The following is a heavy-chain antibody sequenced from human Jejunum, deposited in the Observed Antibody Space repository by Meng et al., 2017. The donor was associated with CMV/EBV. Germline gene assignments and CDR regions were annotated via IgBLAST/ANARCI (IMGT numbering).Heavy chain of an antibody. CDR1: SGGYY. Sequence: SGGYYWSWVRQSPGKGLEWIGYIYYTGSTSYNPSFKSRVTISVDTSKNQFSLKVNSVTAADTAVYYCARYGDPTYPTTLPNKYFQLWGQGTLVTVSS. V-gene: IGHV4-30-4*01. CDR2: IYYTGST. J-gene: IGHJ1*01. D-gene: IGHD4-17*01. CDR3: ARYGDPTYPTTLPNKYFQL.